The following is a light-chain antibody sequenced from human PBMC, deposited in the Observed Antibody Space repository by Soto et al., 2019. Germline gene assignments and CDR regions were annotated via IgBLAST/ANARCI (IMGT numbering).Light chain of an antibody. J-gene: IGKJ1*01. CDR1: QSISSW. CDR3: QQYKSYTWT. CDR2: DAP. Sequence: DIQMTQSPSTLAASVGDRVTITCRASQSISSWLAWYQQKPGKAPKLLIYDAPSLESGVPSRFSGSGSGTEFTLTISSLQPDDLATYYCQQYKSYTWTFGQGTKVEIK. V-gene: IGKV1-5*01.